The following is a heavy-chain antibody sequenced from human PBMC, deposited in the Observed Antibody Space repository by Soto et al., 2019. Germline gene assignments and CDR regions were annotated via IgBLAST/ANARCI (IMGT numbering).Heavy chain of an antibody. CDR3: TTLVRGYSYGDH. J-gene: IGHJ4*02. CDR2: IKTKTEGETT. Sequence: EVQLVESGGGLVEPGGSLRLSCAASGFTFTNAWMSWVRQAPGKGLEWVGRIKTKTEGETTDYAATVKGRFTVTRDDSRNTRYLQMNSLKTEDTAVYYCTTLVRGYSYGDHWGQGTQVTVSS. D-gene: IGHD5-18*01. V-gene: IGHV3-15*01. CDR1: GFTFTNAW.